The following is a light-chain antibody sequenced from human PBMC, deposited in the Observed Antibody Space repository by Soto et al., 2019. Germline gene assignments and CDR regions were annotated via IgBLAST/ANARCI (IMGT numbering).Light chain of an antibody. CDR2: EVS. CDR1: SRDVGGYNY. CDR3: SSFTSSSTLVV. Sequence: QSALTQPASVSGSPGQSITISCTGTSRDVGGYNYVSWYQQHPDRAPKVMIYEVSNRPSGVSNLFSGSKSGNTASLTISGLQAEDEADYYCSSFTSSSTLVVFGAGTKLTVL. V-gene: IGLV2-14*01. J-gene: IGLJ1*01.